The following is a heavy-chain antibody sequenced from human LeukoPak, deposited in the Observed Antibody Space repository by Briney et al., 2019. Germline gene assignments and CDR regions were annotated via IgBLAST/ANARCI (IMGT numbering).Heavy chain of an antibody. D-gene: IGHD1-26*01. CDR2: INHSGST. J-gene: IGHJ4*02. CDR1: GGSFSGYY. Sequence: PSETLSLTCAVYGGSFSGYYWSWIRQPPGKGLEWIGEINHSGSTNYNPSLKSRVTISVDTSKNQFSLKLSSVTAADTAVYYCARGAPFDGSYYFDYWGQGTLVTVSS. CDR3: ARGAPFDGSYYFDY. V-gene: IGHV4-34*01.